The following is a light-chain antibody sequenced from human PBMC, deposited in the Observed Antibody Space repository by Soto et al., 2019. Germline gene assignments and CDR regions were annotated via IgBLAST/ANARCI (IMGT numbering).Light chain of an antibody. CDR2: RNY. Sequence: QAVVTQPPSVSAAPGQKVTISCSGSSSSSHIGHHSVSWYQHLPGTAPKLLIYRNYQRPSGVPDRFSGSKSATSASLAISGLRSEDEAVYYCATWDDSLSGVVFGGGTKLTVL. V-gene: IGLV1-47*01. J-gene: IGLJ2*01. CDR3: ATWDDSLSGVV. CDR1: SSSSHIGHHS.